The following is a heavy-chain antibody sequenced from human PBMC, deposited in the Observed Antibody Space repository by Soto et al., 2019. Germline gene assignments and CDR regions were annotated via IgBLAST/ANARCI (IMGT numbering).Heavy chain of an antibody. CDR3: ARVVGQRPSSYGIDV. D-gene: IGHD1-26*01. CDR1: GYTFTSYG. J-gene: IGHJ6*02. Sequence: GASVKVSCKNSGYTFTSYGIQWVSQAPGQRFEWMGWVNTGNGQTKYSQKFQGRVIVTRDISASTAYIQLSSLRSEDTAVYFCARVVGQRPSSYGIDVWGQGTMVTVSS. CDR2: VNTGNGQT. V-gene: IGHV1-3*04.